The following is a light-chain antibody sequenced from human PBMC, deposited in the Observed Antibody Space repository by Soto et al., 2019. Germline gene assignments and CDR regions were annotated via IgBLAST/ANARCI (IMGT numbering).Light chain of an antibody. V-gene: IGKV3-15*01. J-gene: IGKJ1*01. CDR1: QRGLSN. CDR2: RAS. CDR3: QPYNTWPSWT. Sequence: EIVVTQSPATLSVSPGDRATLSCRASQRGLSNLAWYQQTPGHAPRLPISRASTPATRTTARFSGSGSGTEFTLTISNLQSEDFAVYYCQPYNTWPSWTLGQRTKVDIK.